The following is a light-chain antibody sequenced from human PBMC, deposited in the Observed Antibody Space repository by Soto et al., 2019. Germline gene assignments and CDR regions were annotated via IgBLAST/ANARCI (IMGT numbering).Light chain of an antibody. CDR3: QRYSDYQYI. CDR1: QSVLYSSNNKNY. Sequence: DIVMTQSPDSLAVSLGERATINCKSSQSVLYSSNNKNYLAWYQQKPGQPPKLLIYWASTRESGVPDRFSGSGSGTDFTLTISSLQAEDVAVYYCQRYSDYQYIFGQGTKLEIK. CDR2: WAS. V-gene: IGKV4-1*01. J-gene: IGKJ2*01.